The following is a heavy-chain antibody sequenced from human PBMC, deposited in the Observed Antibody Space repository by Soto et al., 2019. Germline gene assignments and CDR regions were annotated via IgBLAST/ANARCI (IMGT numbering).Heavy chain of an antibody. Sequence: SCKASGGTFSSYAISWVRQAPGQGLEWMGGIIPIFGTANYAQKFQGRVTITADESTSTAYMELSSLRSEDTAVYYCAREAYYDSSGYGRNYYGMDVWGQGTTVTVSS. CDR3: AREAYYDSSGYGRNYYGMDV. J-gene: IGHJ6*02. D-gene: IGHD3-22*01. CDR2: IIPIFGTA. CDR1: GGTFSSYA. V-gene: IGHV1-69*01.